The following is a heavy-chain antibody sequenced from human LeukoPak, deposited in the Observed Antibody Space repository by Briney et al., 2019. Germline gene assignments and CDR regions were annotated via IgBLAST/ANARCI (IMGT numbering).Heavy chain of an antibody. CDR2: ISYDGSNK. J-gene: IGHJ4*02. CDR3: AKDLESLRISFFDY. V-gene: IGHV3-30*18. CDR1: GFTFNDAW. Sequence: PGGSLRLSCAASGFTFNDAWMTWVRQAPGKGLEWVAVISYDGSNKYYADSVKGRFTISRDNSKNTLYLQMNSLRAEDTAVYYCAKDLESLRISFFDYWGQGTLVTVSS. D-gene: IGHD5-24*01.